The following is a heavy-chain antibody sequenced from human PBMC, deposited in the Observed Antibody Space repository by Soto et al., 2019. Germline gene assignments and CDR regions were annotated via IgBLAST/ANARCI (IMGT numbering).Heavy chain of an antibody. CDR2: ISGSGRST. Sequence: EVQLLESGGDLVQPGGSLRLSCAASGFTFSNYAMTWVRQAPGKGLEWVSGISGSGRSTYYADSVKGRFTIFRDNSKNTLYLQMNSLGAEDTAVYNCAKDSYSGYDPHVFDLWGQGTTLTVSS. CDR1: GFTFSNYA. J-gene: IGHJ3*01. CDR3: AKDSYSGYDPHVFDL. D-gene: IGHD5-12*01. V-gene: IGHV3-23*01.